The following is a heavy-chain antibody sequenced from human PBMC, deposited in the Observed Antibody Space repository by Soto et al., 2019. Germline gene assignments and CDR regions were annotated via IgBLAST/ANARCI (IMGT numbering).Heavy chain of an antibody. V-gene: IGHV3-21*01. CDR3: ARDHWNIAVAGRYYYGMDV. D-gene: IGHD6-19*01. Sequence: GGSLRLSCAASGFTFSSYSMNWVRQAPGKGLEWVSSISSSSSYIYYADSVKGRFTISRDNAKNSLYLQMNSLRAEDTAVYYCARDHWNIAVAGRYYYGMDVWGQGTTVTVSS. J-gene: IGHJ6*02. CDR2: ISSSSSYI. CDR1: GFTFSSYS.